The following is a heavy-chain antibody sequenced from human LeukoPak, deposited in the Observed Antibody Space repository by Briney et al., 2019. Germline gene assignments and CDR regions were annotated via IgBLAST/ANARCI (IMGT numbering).Heavy chain of an antibody. CDR3: AIAAIVGATF. Sequence: SETLSLTCTVSGGSISSYYWSWIRQPPGKGLEWIGSIYYSGSTYYNPSLKSRVTISVDTSKNQFSLKLSSVTAADTAVYYCAIAAIVGATFWGQGTLVTVSS. CDR2: IYYSGST. D-gene: IGHD1-26*01. CDR1: GGSISSYY. J-gene: IGHJ4*02. V-gene: IGHV4-59*05.